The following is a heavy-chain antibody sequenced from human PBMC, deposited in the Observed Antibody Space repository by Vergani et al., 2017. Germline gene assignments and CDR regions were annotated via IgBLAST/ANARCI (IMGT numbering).Heavy chain of an antibody. CDR1: GDSISSGVY. V-gene: IGHV4-38-2*02. J-gene: IGHJ4*02. CDR2: FSYGESP. Sequence: HLQESGPVLVKPSETLPLTYTVSGDSISSGVYWGWIRQPPGKGLEWIGSFSYGESPSYSPSLQSRATISEDASKNQFSLRLTSVTAADTAIYYCASKRGACRAAYCHSYDFWGPGTLVGVSS. D-gene: IGHD2-15*01. CDR3: ASKRGACRAAYCHSYDF.